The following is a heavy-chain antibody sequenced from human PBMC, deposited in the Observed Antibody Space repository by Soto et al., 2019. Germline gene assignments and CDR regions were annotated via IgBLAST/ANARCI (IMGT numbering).Heavy chain of an antibody. V-gene: IGHV4-59*01. CDR1: GDSISNYY. Sequence: SETLSLTCIVSGDSISNYYWGWIRQPPGKGLEWIGYISYSGSTNYNPSLKSRVTISVDTSKNQFSLKLSSVTAADTAVYYCARARRGITMLFGPYIFDYWGLGTLVT. CDR3: ARARRGITMLFGPYIFDY. J-gene: IGHJ4*02. D-gene: IGHD3-10*01. CDR2: ISYSGST.